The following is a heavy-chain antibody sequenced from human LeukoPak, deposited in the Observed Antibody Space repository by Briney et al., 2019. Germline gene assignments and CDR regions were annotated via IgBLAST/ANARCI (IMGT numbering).Heavy chain of an antibody. CDR1: GYTFTSYD. V-gene: IGHV1-8*03. Sequence: ASVKVSCKASGYTFTSYDINWVRQATGQGLEWMGWMNPNSGNTGYAQKFQGRVTITRNTSISTAYMELSSLRSEDTAVYYCARGIVNDEAFDIWGQGTMVTVSS. CDR3: ARGIVNDEAFDI. CDR2: MNPNSGNT. D-gene: IGHD3-16*02. J-gene: IGHJ3*02.